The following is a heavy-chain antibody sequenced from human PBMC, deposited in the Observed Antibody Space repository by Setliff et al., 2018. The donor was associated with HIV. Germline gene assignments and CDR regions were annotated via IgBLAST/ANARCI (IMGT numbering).Heavy chain of an antibody. CDR3: ARDLAEMDFFDS. CDR2: ISGSGGST. Sequence: GGSLRLSCAASGFTSSSYAMSWVRQAPGKGLEWVSAISGSGGSTYYADSVKGRFTISRDNSKNTLYLQMNSLRAEDTAVYYCARDLAEMDFFDSWGQGTLVTVSS. J-gene: IGHJ4*02. V-gene: IGHV3-23*01. CDR1: GFTSSSYA.